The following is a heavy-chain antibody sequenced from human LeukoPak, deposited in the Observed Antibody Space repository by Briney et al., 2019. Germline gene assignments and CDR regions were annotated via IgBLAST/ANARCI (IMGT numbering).Heavy chain of an antibody. D-gene: IGHD6-19*01. CDR2: IRNRGST. CDR1: GGSISDYY. Sequence: PSETLSLTCTVSGGSISDYYWSWIRQPPGKGLESIGYIRNRGSTNYNPSLKSRVTISVDTSKNQFSLKLRSVTAADTAVYYCAGWYSSGWFPLYDMDVWGQGTTVTVSS. J-gene: IGHJ6*02. CDR3: AGWYSSGWFPLYDMDV. V-gene: IGHV4-59*01.